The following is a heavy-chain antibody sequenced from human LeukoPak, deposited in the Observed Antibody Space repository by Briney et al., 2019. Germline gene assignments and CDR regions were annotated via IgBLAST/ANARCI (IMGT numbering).Heavy chain of an antibody. V-gene: IGHV1-18*01. Sequence: APVKASCNASGYTFTSYGISWLRQPPGQGLECMGWISAYNGNTNYAQKLQRRVTMTTDTSTSTAHMDLRSLRSHATAVYHCAAYCSSTSCYSRGFDYWGQGTLVTVSS. CDR1: GYTFTSYG. D-gene: IGHD2-2*01. CDR3: AAYCSSTSCYSRGFDY. CDR2: ISAYNGNT. J-gene: IGHJ4*02.